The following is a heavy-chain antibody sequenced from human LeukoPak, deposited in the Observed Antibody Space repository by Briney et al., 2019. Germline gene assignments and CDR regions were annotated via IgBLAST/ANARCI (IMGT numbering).Heavy chain of an antibody. J-gene: IGHJ1*01. CDR3: AGPQWDSSGSVYFQH. CDR1: AFTFNNFE. CDR2: IKQDGSEK. D-gene: IGHD3-22*01. Sequence: GGSLRLSCAACAFTFNNFEMKCVRQAPGKGLEWVANIKQDGSEKYYVDSVKGRFTTSRDNAKNSLYLQMNCLRAEDTAVYFCAGPQWDSSGSVYFQHWGQGTLVTVSS. V-gene: IGHV3-7*05.